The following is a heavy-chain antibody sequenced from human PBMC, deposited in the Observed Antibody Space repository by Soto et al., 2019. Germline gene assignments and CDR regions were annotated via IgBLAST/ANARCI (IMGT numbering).Heavy chain of an antibody. J-gene: IGHJ4*02. Sequence: QVQLVESGGGVVQPGGSLRLSCAASGFSFSTYTLHWVRQAPGKGLEWVAVISYDGNYEYYADSVKGRFTISRDNSKKTMFLQTTSVRADYTAIYYCVRTAVAATWGDHFAYGGQCALVTISS. CDR1: GFSFSTYT. V-gene: IGHV3-30-3*01. D-gene: IGHD6-19*01. CDR3: VRTAVAATWGDHFAY. CDR2: ISYDGNYE.